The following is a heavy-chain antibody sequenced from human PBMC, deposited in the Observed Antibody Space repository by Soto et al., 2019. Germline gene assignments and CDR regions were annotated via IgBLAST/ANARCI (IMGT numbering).Heavy chain of an antibody. V-gene: IGHV4-31*03. D-gene: IGHD3-3*01. J-gene: IGHJ4*02. CDR3: ARGGVSTRTFDY. Sequence: PSETLSLTCTVSGGSISSGGYYWSWIRQHTGKGLEWXGYXXYXGXXXYXXSLKSRVTISVDTSKNQFSLKLSSVTAADTAMYYCARGGVSTRTFDYWGQGTPVTVSS. CDR1: GGSISSGGYY. CDR2: XXYXGXX.